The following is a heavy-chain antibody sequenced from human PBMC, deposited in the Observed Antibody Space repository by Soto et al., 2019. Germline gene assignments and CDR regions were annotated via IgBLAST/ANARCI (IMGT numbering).Heavy chain of an antibody. CDR2: IYSDGRT. CDR1: GFTVSSNY. J-gene: IGHJ6*02. CDR3: ARVNRRGYDGHDPPPLYYDGMDI. V-gene: IGHV3-53*04. Sequence: PGGSLRLSCVVSGFTVSSNYMSWVRLVPGKGLEWVSFIYSDGRTYYADSVKGRFTTSRLSAKNTLYLQMDRLRPEDTALYYCARVNRRGYDGHDPPPLYYDGMDIWGQGTTVTVSS. D-gene: IGHD5-12*01.